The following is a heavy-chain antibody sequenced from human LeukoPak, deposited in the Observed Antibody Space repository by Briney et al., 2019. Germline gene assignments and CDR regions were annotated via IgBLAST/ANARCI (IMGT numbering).Heavy chain of an antibody. CDR1: GFTFDDYT. CDR3: AKVDSSGYLDY. CDR2: ISWDGGST. D-gene: IGHD3-22*01. J-gene: IGHJ4*02. V-gene: IGHV3-43*01. Sequence: GGSLRLSCAASGFTFDDYTMHWVRHAPGKGLEWVSLISWDGGSTYYADSVKGRFTISRDNSKNSLYLQMNSLRTEDTALYYCAKVDSSGYLDYWGQGTLVTVSS.